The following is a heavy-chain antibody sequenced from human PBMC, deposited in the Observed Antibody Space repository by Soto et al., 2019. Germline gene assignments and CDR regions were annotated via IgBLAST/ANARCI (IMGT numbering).Heavy chain of an antibody. CDR3: VRGRNYNILTDYYPEPLSFDS. Sequence: KPSETLSLTCTVSGGPLSSGSYYWSWIRQTPGRGLEWIAYIYYSGSTHYNPSLKSRVTISIDTSKNQFSLKMSSVSAADTAVYHCVRGRNYNILTDYYPEPLSFDSWGQGNLVTVSS. CDR2: IYYSGST. CDR1: GGPLSSGSYY. V-gene: IGHV4-61*01. J-gene: IGHJ4*02. D-gene: IGHD3-9*01.